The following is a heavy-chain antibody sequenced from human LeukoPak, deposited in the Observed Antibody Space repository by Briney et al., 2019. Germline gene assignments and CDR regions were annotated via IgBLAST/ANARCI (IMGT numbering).Heavy chain of an antibody. CDR3: AKDLPDSRESLTGHWFDP. J-gene: IGHJ5*02. V-gene: IGHV3-23*01. CDR1: GGSFSGYY. D-gene: IGHD3-10*01. CDR2: ISGGGDNT. Sequence: ETLSLTCAVYGGSFSGYYWSWIRQPPGKGLEWVSAISGGGDNTYYADSVRGRFTISRDKSKNTLYLRMNSLRAEDTAVYFCAKDLPDSRESLTGHWFDPWGQGTLVTVSS.